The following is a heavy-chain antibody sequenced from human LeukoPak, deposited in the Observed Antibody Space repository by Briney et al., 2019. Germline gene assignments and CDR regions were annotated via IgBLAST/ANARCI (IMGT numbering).Heavy chain of an antibody. CDR2: ISGGGDRT. J-gene: IGHJ6*02. V-gene: IGHV3-23*01. CDR3: ARYCVTTNCDVSSHYGMDV. D-gene: IGHD2-2*01. Sequence: GGSLRLSCAASGFTFSTYAMSWVRQAPGKGLEYISAISGGGDRTFYADSVEGRFTVSRDNSKNTLYLQMNSLRPEDTAEYYCARYCVTTNCDVSSHYGMDVWGQGTTVTVSS. CDR1: GFTFSTYA.